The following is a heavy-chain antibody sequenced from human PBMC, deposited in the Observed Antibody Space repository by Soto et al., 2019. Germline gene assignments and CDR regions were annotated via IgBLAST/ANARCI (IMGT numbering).Heavy chain of an antibody. CDR1: GFTFSSYA. Sequence: EVQLLESGGGLVQPGGSLRLSCAASGFTFSSYAMSWVRQAPGKGLEWVSAISGSGGSTYYADSVKGRFTISRDNSKNTLHLQMNSLRAEDTAVYYCAKDPKGSGSYYKTPLGYWGQGTLVTVSS. D-gene: IGHD3-10*01. CDR3: AKDPKGSGSYYKTPLGY. J-gene: IGHJ4*02. V-gene: IGHV3-23*01. CDR2: ISGSGGST.